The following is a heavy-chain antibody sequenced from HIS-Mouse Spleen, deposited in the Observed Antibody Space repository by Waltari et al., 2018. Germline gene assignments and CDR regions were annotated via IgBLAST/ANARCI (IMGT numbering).Heavy chain of an antibody. CDR2: IYYSGST. D-gene: IGHD6-13*01. J-gene: IGHJ2*01. CDR3: AREIPYSSSWYDWYFDL. V-gene: IGHV4-39*07. CDR1: GGSISSSRYY. Sequence: QLQLQESGPGLVTPSETLSLTCTVSGGSISSSRYYWGWLRQHPGKGLEWIGSIYYSGSTYYNPSLKSRVTISVDTSKNQFSLKLSSVTAADTAVYYCAREIPYSSSWYDWYFDLWGRGTLVTVSS.